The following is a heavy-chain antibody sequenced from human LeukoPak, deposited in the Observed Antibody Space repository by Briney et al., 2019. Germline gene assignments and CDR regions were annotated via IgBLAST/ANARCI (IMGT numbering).Heavy chain of an antibody. J-gene: IGHJ5*02. D-gene: IGHD6-13*01. CDR1: GFTLSSYA. CDR3: ARDRTAADP. CDR2: ISSSGGST. V-gene: IGHV3-23*01. Sequence: GGSLRLSCAASGFTLSSYAMSWVRQAPGKGLQWVSGISSSGGSTYYVDSVKGRFTISTDNSKNTLYLQMNSLRAEDTAVYYCARDRTAADPWGQGTLVTVSS.